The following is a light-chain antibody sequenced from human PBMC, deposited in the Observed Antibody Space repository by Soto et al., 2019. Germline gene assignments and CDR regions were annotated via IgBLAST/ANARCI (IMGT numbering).Light chain of an antibody. CDR1: QSVSSY. Sequence: EIVLTQSPATLSLSPGERATLSCRASQSVSSYLAWYQQKPGQAPRLLIYDASNRATGIPARFSGSGSGTDFTPTISSLGPEDFAVYYCQQRSNWPPLYTFGQGTKLEIK. CDR2: DAS. V-gene: IGKV3-11*01. J-gene: IGKJ2*01. CDR3: QQRSNWPPLYT.